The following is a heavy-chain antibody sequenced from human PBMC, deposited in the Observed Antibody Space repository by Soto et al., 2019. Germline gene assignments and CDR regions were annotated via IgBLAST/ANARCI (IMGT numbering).Heavy chain of an antibody. CDR2: VYFSGNT. V-gene: IGHV4-59*01. CDR3: GSVRPSGYVLS. D-gene: IGHD6-25*01. J-gene: IGHJ5*02. Sequence: SETLSLPCTVSGGSLSSYYWTWIRQSPGKGLEWIGYVYFSGNTNYNPSLKSRVTISIDTSKNQFSLRLASVTAADTAFYYCGSVRPSGYVLSWGQGTLVTVSS. CDR1: GGSLSSYY.